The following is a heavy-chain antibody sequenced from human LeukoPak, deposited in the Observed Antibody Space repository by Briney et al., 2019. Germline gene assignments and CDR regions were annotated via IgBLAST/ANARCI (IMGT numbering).Heavy chain of an antibody. Sequence: GGSLRLSCAASGFTFSSYSMNWVRQAPGKGLEWVSYISSSSSTIYYADSVKGRFTISRDNAKNSLYLQMNSLRAEDTAMYYCARERGYSYGYSDYWGQGTLVTVSS. CDR3: ARERGYSYGYSDY. J-gene: IGHJ4*02. V-gene: IGHV3-48*01. CDR2: ISSSSSTI. CDR1: GFTFSSYS. D-gene: IGHD5-18*01.